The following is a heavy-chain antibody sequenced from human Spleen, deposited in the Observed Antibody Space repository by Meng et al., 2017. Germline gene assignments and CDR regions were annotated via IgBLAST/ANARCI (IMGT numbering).Heavy chain of an antibody. CDR2: ISGGGSTI. CDR3: ARGMVRGVSERGLVYVDY. V-gene: IGHV3-48*03. CDR1: GFTFSNYE. J-gene: IGHJ4*02. Sequence: GESLKISCAASGFTFSNYEMNWVRQAPGKGLEWVSYISGGGSTIYYADSVKGRFIISRDNAKNSLYLQMNSLRAEDPAVYYCARGMVRGVSERGLVYVDYWGQGTLVTVSS. D-gene: IGHD3-10*01.